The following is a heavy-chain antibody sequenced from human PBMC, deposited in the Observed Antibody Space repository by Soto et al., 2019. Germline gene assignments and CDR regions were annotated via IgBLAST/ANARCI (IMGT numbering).Heavy chain of an antibody. V-gene: IGHV1-18*01. Sequence: QVQLVQSGAEVKKPGASVKVSCKASGYTFTNFGISWVRQAPGQGLEWMGWISAYNGNTNYAQKFQGRVTMTTDTCPSTGYTELRSRRSDYPAVYDCARGGTPLDYWCQGTLVTVS. CDR3: ARGGTPLDY. J-gene: IGHJ4*02. D-gene: IGHD3-16*01. CDR2: ISAYNGNT. CDR1: GYTFTNFG.